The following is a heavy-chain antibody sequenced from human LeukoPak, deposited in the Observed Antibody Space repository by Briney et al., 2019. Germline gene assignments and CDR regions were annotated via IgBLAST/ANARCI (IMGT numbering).Heavy chain of an antibody. D-gene: IGHD5-18*01. CDR3: ARATAADTAMIYFDY. CDR1: EFTFSKYA. J-gene: IGHJ4*02. CDR2: IGGNVAET. V-gene: IGHV3-23*01. Sequence: PGGSLRLSCAASEFTFSKYAMTWVRQAPGKGLECVSAIGGNVAETYSADSVKGRFTISRDNSKNTLYLQMNSLRAEDTAVYYCARATAADTAMIYFDYWGQGTLVTVSS.